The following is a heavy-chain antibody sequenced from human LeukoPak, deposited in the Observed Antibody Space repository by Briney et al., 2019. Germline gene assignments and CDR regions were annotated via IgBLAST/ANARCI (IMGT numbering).Heavy chain of an antibody. D-gene: IGHD3-22*01. CDR3: AVLDEDYDSSGVPNNWFDP. V-gene: IGHV1-69*05. CDR1: GGTFSSYA. Sequence: WASVTVSCTASGGTFSSYAISWVRQAPGQGLEWMGGIIPIFGTEYYAHTFQGRVTITTDGSTSTAYMEMSSLRSEDTAVYYCAVLDEDYDSSGVPNNWFDPWGQGTLVTVSS. CDR2: IIPIFGTE. J-gene: IGHJ5*02.